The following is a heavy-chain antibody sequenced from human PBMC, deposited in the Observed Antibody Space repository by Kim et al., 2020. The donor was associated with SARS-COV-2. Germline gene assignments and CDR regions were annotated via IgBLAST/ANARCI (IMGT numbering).Heavy chain of an antibody. Sequence: ASVKVSCKASGYTFTSYGISWVRQAPGQGLEWMGWISAYNGNTNYAQKLQGRVTMTTDTSTSTAYMELRSLRSDDTAVYYCARDFEGGIQLWPTYYYYGMDVWGQGTTVTVSS. CDR3: ARDFEGGIQLWPTYYYYGMDV. V-gene: IGHV1-18*01. J-gene: IGHJ6*02. CDR1: GYTFTSYG. D-gene: IGHD5-18*01. CDR2: ISAYNGNT.